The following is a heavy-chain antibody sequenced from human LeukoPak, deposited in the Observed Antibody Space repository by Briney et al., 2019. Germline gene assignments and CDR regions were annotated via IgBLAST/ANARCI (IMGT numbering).Heavy chain of an antibody. Sequence: ASVKVSCKASGYSFTGYYIHWVRQAPGQGLDWMGWINPNNGATNYAHKFQGRVTITRDTSISRAYMELTRLRSDDTAVYYCARGSETYYDFWSGSSFDYWGQGTLVTVSS. CDR2: INPNNGAT. V-gene: IGHV1-2*02. D-gene: IGHD3-3*01. CDR1: GYSFTGYY. CDR3: ARGSETYYDFWSGSSFDY. J-gene: IGHJ4*02.